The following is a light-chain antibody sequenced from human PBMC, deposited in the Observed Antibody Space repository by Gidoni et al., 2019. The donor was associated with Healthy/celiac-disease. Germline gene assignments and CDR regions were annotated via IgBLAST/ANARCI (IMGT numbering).Light chain of an antibody. CDR3: QQYYSYPRT. CDR2: AAS. J-gene: IGKJ1*01. V-gene: IGKV1-8*01. Sequence: AIRMTQSPSSFSASTGDRVTITCRASQGISSYLAWYQQKPGKAPKLLIYAASTLQSGVPSRFSGSGSGTDFTLTISCLQSEDFATYYCQQYYSYPRTFXHGTKVEI. CDR1: QGISSY.